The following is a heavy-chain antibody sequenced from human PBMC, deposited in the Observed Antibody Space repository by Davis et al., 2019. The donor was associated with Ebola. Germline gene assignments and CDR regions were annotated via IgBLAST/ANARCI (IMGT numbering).Heavy chain of an antibody. Sequence: PGGSLRLSCAASGFTFDDYAMHWVRQAPGKGLEWVSLTSWDGGSTYYADSVKGRFTISRDNSKNSLYLQMNSLRAEDTALYYCAKDSALRTVFWSGYYDYWGQGTLVTVSS. CDR1: GFTFDDYA. CDR3: AKDSALRTVFWSGYYDY. D-gene: IGHD3-3*01. V-gene: IGHV3-43D*03. CDR2: TSWDGGST. J-gene: IGHJ4*02.